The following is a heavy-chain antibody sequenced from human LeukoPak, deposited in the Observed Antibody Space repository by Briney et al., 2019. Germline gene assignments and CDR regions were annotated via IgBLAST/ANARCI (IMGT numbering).Heavy chain of an antibody. J-gene: IGHJ4*02. Sequence: ASVKVSCKASGYTFTAYYIHWVRQAPGQGLEWMGWINPNTGGTSYAQKSQGRVTMSRDTSISTAYMELSRLTSDDTAVYYCAIDYYDRFGYGAFDYWGQGTLVTVSS. V-gene: IGHV1-2*02. CDR1: GYTFTAYY. CDR2: INPNTGGT. D-gene: IGHD3-22*01. CDR3: AIDYYDRFGYGAFDY.